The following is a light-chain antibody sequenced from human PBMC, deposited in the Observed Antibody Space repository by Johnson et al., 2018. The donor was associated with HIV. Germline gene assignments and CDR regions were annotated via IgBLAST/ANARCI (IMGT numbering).Light chain of an antibody. Sequence: QSVLTQPPSVSAAPGRWVTVSCSGTTSNIGDHSVSWFQHLPGAAPKLLIYDNDRRPSGVPDRFSGSKSAASATLDITGLQSGDEGDYYCATWDASLSASVLGPGTKVTVL. CDR2: DND. V-gene: IGLV1-51*02. J-gene: IGLJ1*01. CDR1: TSNIGDHS. CDR3: ATWDASLSASV.